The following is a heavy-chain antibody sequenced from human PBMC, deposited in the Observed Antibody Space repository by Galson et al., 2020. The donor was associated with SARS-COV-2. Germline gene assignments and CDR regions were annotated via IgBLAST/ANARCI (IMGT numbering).Heavy chain of an antibody. CDR3: AKDYIQYTYYYGMDV. CDR1: GFTFDDYS. J-gene: IGHJ6*02. Sequence: GESLKISCAASGFTFDDYSMHWVRQAPGKGLEWVSLISWDGGSTYYADSVKGRFTISRDNSKNSLYLQMNSLRTEDTALYYCAKDYIQYTYYYGMDVWGQGTTVTVSS. D-gene: IGHD4-4*01. CDR2: ISWDGGST. V-gene: IGHV3-43*01.